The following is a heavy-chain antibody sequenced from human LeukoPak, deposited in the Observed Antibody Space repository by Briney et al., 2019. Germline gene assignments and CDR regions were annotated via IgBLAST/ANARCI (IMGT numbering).Heavy chain of an antibody. V-gene: IGHV1-18*01. D-gene: IGHD6-13*01. Sequence: ASVTVSFKASGYTFTSYGISWVRQAPGKGLEWMGWISANNGNTNYVQKFQGRVTITRNTSISTAYMELSSLRSEDTAVYYCARSIAAAQDYWGQGTLVTVSS. CDR1: GYTFTSYG. J-gene: IGHJ4*02. CDR3: ARSIAAAQDY. CDR2: ISANNGNT.